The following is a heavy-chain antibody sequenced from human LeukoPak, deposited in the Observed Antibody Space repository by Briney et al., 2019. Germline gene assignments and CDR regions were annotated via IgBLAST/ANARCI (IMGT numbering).Heavy chain of an antibody. CDR1: GFTFSSYA. CDR3: AKRYSGVFSFDY. V-gene: IGHV3-23*01. Sequence: GGSLRLSCAASGFTFSSYAMSWVRQAPGKGLEWVSAISGSGGSTYYADSVKGRFTISRDNSKNTLYLQMNSLRAEDTAVYYGAKRYSGVFSFDYWGQGTLVTVSS. J-gene: IGHJ4*02. D-gene: IGHD5-12*01. CDR2: ISGSGGST.